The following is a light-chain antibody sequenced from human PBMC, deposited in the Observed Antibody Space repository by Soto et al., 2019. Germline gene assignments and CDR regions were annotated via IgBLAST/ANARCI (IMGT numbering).Light chain of an antibody. Sequence: DIQMTQSPSTLSGSVGDRVTITCRASQTSSSWLAWYQQKPGKAPKLLIYKASTLKSGVPSRFSGSGSGTEFTLTISSLQPDDFATYYCQHYNSYSEAFGQGTKGEL. V-gene: IGKV1-5*03. J-gene: IGKJ1*01. CDR1: QTSSSW. CDR2: KAS. CDR3: QHYNSYSEA.